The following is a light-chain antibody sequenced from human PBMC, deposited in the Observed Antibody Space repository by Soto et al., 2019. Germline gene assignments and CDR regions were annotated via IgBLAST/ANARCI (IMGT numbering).Light chain of an antibody. J-gene: IGKJ3*01. CDR1: QSVSSGY. CDR3: QRYGSSPLFT. CDR2: GAS. Sequence: EIVLTQSPGTLSLSPGERATLSCRASQSVSSGYLAWYQQKPGQAPRLLIYGASNRATGIPDRFSGSGSGTDFTLTISRLEPEDFAVYYCQRYGSSPLFTFGPGTKVDIK. V-gene: IGKV3-20*01.